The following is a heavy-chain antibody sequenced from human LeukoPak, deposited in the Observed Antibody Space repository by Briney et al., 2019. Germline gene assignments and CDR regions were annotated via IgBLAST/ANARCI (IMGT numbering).Heavy chain of an antibody. CDR3: ARSCGGDCYPSAYYFDY. CDR2: IIPILGIA. Sequence: GASVKVSCKASGYTFTSYYMHWVRQAPGQGLEWMGRIIPILGIANYAQKFQGRVTITADKSTSTAYMELSSLRSEDTAVYYCARSCGGDCYPSAYYFDYWGQGTLVTVSS. V-gene: IGHV1-69*02. J-gene: IGHJ4*02. CDR1: GYTFTSYY. D-gene: IGHD2-21*02.